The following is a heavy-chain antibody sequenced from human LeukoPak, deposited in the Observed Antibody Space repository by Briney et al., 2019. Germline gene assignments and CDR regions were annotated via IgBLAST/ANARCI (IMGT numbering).Heavy chain of an antibody. CDR1: GFTFSSYA. V-gene: IGHV3-23*01. CDR3: AKEPYYYDSSGYDAGLAFDI. D-gene: IGHD3-22*01. CDR2: ISGSGGST. J-gene: IGHJ3*02. Sequence: GGSLRLSCAASGFTFSSYAMSWVRQAPGKGLEWVSAISGSGGSTYYADSVKGRFTISRDNSKNTLYLQMNSLRAEDTAVYYCAKEPYYYDSSGYDAGLAFDIWGQGTMVTVSS.